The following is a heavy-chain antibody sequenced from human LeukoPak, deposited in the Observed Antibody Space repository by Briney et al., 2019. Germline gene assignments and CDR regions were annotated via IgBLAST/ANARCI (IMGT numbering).Heavy chain of an antibody. J-gene: IGHJ4*02. V-gene: IGHV3-23*01. D-gene: IGHD6-19*01. CDR3: AKDRGGHYSSGWYEGGFDY. CDR2: ISGGST. Sequence: GGSLRLSCAASGFTFSTYAMSWVRQAPGKGLEWVSAISGGSTYYADSVKGRFTISRDNVKNTLYLQMNSLRAEDMALYYCAKDRGGHYSSGWYEGGFDYWGQGTLVTVSS. CDR1: GFTFSTYA.